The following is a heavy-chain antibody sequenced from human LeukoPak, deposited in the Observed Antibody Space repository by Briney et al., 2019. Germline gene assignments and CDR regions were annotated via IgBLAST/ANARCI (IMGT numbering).Heavy chain of an antibody. V-gene: IGHV4-4*07. CDR2: ICTSGST. CDR3: AASGTTLGYCSSTSCSETYNWFDP. J-gene: IGHJ5*02. CDR1: GGSISSYY. D-gene: IGHD2-2*01. Sequence: SETLSLTCTVSGGSISSYYWSWIRQPAGKGLEWIGRICTSGSTDYNPSLKSRVTMSVDTSKNQFSLKLSSVTAADTAVYYCAASGTTLGYCSSTSCSETYNWFDPWGQGTLVTVSS.